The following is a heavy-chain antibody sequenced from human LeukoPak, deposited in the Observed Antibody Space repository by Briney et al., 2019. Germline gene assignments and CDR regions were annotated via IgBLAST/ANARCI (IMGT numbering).Heavy chain of an antibody. CDR1: GGSFSGYY. D-gene: IGHD3-16*02. Sequence: KPSETLSLTCAVYGGSFSGYYWSWIRQPPGKGLEWIGEINHSGSTNYNPSLKSRVTISVDTSKNQFSLKLSSVTAADTAVYYCARHARYYDYVWGSYLAQYYFDYWGQGTLVTVSS. CDR2: INHSGST. J-gene: IGHJ4*02. V-gene: IGHV4-34*01. CDR3: ARHARYYDYVWGSYLAQYYFDY.